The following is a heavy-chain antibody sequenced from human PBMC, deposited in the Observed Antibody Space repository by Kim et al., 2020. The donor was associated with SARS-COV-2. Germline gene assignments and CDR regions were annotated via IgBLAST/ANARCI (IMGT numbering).Heavy chain of an antibody. J-gene: IGHJ4*02. CDR2: ISTTEIT. D-gene: IGHD3-10*01. CDR1: GFTFRTYA. V-gene: IGHV3-23*05. Sequence: GGSLRLSCVASGFTFRTYAMSWVRQAPGGGLECVSTISTTEITHADSVKGRFTISRDDSRDILYLQMSSLRVEDTAIYYCAREPFGSGNDYWGQGTLVTV. CDR3: AREPFGSGNDY.